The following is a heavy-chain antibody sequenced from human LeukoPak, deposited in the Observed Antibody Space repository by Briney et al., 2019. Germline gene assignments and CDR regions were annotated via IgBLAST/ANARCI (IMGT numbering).Heavy chain of an antibody. V-gene: IGHV1-69*04. CDR2: IIPILGIA. D-gene: IGHD2-2*01. Sequence: SVKVSCKASGGTFSSYAISWVRQAPGQGLEWMGRIIPILGIANYAQKFQGRVTITADKSTSTAYMELSSLRSEDTAVYYCARESAAINFHYWGQGTLVTVSS. J-gene: IGHJ4*02. CDR3: ARESAAINFHY. CDR1: GGTFSSYA.